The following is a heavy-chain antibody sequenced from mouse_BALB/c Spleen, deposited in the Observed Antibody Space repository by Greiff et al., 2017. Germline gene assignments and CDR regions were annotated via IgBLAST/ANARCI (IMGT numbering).Heavy chain of an antibody. CDR1: GFTFSSYG. D-gene: IGHD2-4*01. CDR2: ISSGGSYT. Sequence: EVQRVESGGGLVQPGGSLKLSCAASGFTFSSYGMSWVRQTPDKRLEWVATISSGGSYTYYPDSVKGRFTISRDNAKNTLYLQMSSMKSEDTAMYYCARDYYDYGGFADWGQGTLVTVSA. J-gene: IGHJ3*01. V-gene: IGHV5-6*01. CDR3: ARDYYDYGGFAD.